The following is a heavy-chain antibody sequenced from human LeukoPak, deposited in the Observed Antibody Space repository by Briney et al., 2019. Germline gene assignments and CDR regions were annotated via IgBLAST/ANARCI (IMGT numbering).Heavy chain of an antibody. J-gene: IGHJ4*02. CDR2: IYPGDSDT. D-gene: IGHD3-22*01. Sequence: GESLQISCKGSGYSFTSYWIGWVRQMPGKGLEWMGIIYPGDSDTRYSPSFQGQVTISADKSISTAYLQWSSLKASDTAMYYCATTYYYDSSGCPYYFDYWGQGTLVTVSS. CDR3: ATTYYYDSSGCPYYFDY. CDR1: GYSFTSYW. V-gene: IGHV5-51*01.